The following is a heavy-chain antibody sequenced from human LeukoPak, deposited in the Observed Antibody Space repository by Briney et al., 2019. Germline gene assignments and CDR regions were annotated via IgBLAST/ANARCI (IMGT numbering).Heavy chain of an antibody. V-gene: IGHV3-30*18. CDR3: AKEGWDKSYWYGRIDY. D-gene: IGHD2-8*02. CDR2: ISNDGNKK. J-gene: IGHJ4*02. CDR1: GFTFSTYG. Sequence: GGSLRLSCAATGFTFSTYGMDWVRQAPGKGLEWVAAISNDGNKKYYADSVKGRFTISRDNPKNTLFLQMNSLRAEDTAVYYCAKEGWDKSYWYGRIDYWGQGTLVTVSS.